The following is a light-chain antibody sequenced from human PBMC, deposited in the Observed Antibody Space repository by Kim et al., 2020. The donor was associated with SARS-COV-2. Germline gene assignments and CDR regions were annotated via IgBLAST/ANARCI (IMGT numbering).Light chain of an antibody. J-gene: IGKJ1*01. CDR1: QSISTY. CDR2: AAV. V-gene: IGKV1-39*01. Sequence: DIQMTQSPASMSASVGDEITITCRASQSISTYLQWYQKKPGKAPKILIYAAVNLQSGVPSRFSGSGSGTDFTLTIKSLQPEDFATYFCQQSFRDSWTFGPGTKVDIK. CDR3: QQSFRDSWT.